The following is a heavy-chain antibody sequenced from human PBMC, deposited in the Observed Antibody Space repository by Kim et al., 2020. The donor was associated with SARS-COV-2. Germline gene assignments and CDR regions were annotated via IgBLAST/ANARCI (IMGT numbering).Heavy chain of an antibody. Sequence: GGSLKISCEGSGYSFTNYWIGWVRQMPGKGLEWMGIIYPDDSDTRYSPSFQGQVTISVDKSINTAYLQWSSLKASDTAMYYCARQLRGSGYGDYWGQGTLVTVS. D-gene: IGHD5-12*01. CDR3: ARQLRGSGYGDY. V-gene: IGHV5-51*01. J-gene: IGHJ4*02. CDR2: IYPDDSDT. CDR1: GYSFTNYW.